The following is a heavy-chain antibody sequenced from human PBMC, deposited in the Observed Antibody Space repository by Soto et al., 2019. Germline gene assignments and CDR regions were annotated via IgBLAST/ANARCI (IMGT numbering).Heavy chain of an antibody. V-gene: IGHV4-4*07. CDR3: ASSPRYYYYGIDV. Sequence: SETLSLTCTVSGGSICSYYWSWIRQPAGKGLEWIGRIYTSGSTNYNPSLKSRVTMSVDTSKNQFSLKLSSVTAADTAVYYCASSPRYYYYGIDVWGQGTTVTVSS. J-gene: IGHJ6*02. CDR2: IYTSGST. CDR1: GGSICSYY.